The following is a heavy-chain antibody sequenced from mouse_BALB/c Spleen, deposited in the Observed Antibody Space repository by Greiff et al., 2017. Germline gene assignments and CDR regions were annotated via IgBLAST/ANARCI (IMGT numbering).Heavy chain of an antibody. CDR2: INSNGGST. CDR1: GFTFSSYY. CDR3: ARRGTTAPWFAY. Sequence: EVKLVESGGGLVKPGGSLKLSCAASGFTFSSYYMSWVRQTPEKRLELVAAINSNGGSTYYPDTVKGRFTISRDNAKNTLYLQMSSLKSEDTALYYCARRGTTAPWFAYWGQGTLVTVSA. D-gene: IGHD1-2*01. J-gene: IGHJ3*01. V-gene: IGHV5-6-2*01.